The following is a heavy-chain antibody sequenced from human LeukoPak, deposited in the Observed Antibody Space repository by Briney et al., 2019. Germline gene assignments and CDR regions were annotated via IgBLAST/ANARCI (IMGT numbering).Heavy chain of an antibody. D-gene: IGHD2-2*01. J-gene: IGHJ4*02. V-gene: IGHV3-21*01. Sequence: GGSLRLSCAASGFTFSSYSMNWFRQAPGKGLEWVSSISSSSSYIYYADSVKGRFIISRDNAKNSLYLQMNSLRAEDTAVYYCARAYCSSTSCAFDYWGQGTLVTVSS. CDR3: ARAYCSSTSCAFDY. CDR1: GFTFSSYS. CDR2: ISSSSSYI.